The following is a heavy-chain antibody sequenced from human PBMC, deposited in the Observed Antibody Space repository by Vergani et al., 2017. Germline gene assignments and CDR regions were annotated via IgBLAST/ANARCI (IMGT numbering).Heavy chain of an antibody. CDR1: GDIFNNYT. D-gene: IGHD2-21*01. J-gene: IGHJ6*03. CDR3: ARDCLTRVTTLDYYYMGV. V-gene: IGHV1-69*02. Sequence: QVHLEQSGTEVKKPGSSVKVSCKVSGDIFNNYTVTWVRQAPGQGLEWMGRIIPIIRLATSAQKFQDRVKITGDTSTNTVYMEMNNLRSEDTAVYYCARDCLTRVTTLDYYYMGVWGKGTTVTVSS. CDR2: IIPIIRLA.